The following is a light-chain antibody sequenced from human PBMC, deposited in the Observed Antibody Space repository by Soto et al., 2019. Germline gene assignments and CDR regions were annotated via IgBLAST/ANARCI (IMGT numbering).Light chain of an antibody. CDR3: ATWDDSLGGFAI. CDR2: TDN. V-gene: IGLV1-47*01. CDR1: RSNIGNDF. J-gene: IGLJ2*01. Sequence: QSVLTQPPSASGTPGQRVIISCYGIRSNIGNDFVSWYQQLPGTAPKLLIYTDNQRPPGVPVRFSGSKSGTSAALAISGLRSEDEATYFCATWDDSLGGFAIFGGGTKVTVL.